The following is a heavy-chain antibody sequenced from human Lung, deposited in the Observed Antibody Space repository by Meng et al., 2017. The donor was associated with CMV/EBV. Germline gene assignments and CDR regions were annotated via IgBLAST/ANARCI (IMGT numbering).Heavy chain of an antibody. CDR1: GYTFTAHY. CDR2: IHPHRGDT. J-gene: IGHJ4*02. Sequence: ASXXVSCKASGYTFTAHYFHWVRQAPGQGLEWMGWIHPHRGDTNYAQQFQGRVTLTRDTSINTGYMELTRLTSDDTAVYSWARDNNWGPDYWGQGALVTVSS. D-gene: IGHD7-27*01. V-gene: IGHV1-2*02. CDR3: ARDNNWGPDY.